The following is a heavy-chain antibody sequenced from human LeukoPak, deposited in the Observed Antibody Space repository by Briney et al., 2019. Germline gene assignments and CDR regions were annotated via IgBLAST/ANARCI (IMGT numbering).Heavy chain of an antibody. J-gene: IGHJ4*02. V-gene: IGHV1-24*01. CDR2: FDPENGET. D-gene: IGHD3-22*01. CDR3: TRSAVVLSYYFDY. CDR1: GYTLTELS. Sequence: GASVKVSCKVSGYTLTELSMHWVRQAPGKGLEWMGSFDPENGETLYAQEFQGRVTLTEDTSADTAYMELISLRSEDTAVYYCTRSAVVLSYYFDYWGQGTLVTVSS.